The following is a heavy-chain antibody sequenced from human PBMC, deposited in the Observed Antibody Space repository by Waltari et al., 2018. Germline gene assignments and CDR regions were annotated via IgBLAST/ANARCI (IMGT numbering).Heavy chain of an antibody. CDR1: GGSFSGYY. Sequence: QVQLQQWGAGLLKPSETLSLTCAVYGGSFSGYYWSWIRQPPGKGLEWIGEINHSGSTNYNPSLKSRVTISVDTSKNLFSLKLSSVTAADTAVYYCASQLGGWYFDYWGQGTLVTVSS. CDR3: ASQLGGWYFDY. CDR2: INHSGST. V-gene: IGHV4-34*01. D-gene: IGHD6-19*01. J-gene: IGHJ4*02.